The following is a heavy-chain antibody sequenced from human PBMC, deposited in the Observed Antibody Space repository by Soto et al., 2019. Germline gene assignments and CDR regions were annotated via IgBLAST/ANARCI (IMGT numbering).Heavy chain of an antibody. V-gene: IGHV4-31*03. D-gene: IGHD2-2*01. J-gene: IGHJ2*01. CDR1: GGSISSGGYY. CDR3: ARVPCPGYCSSTSLAYFDL. Sequence: QVQLQESSLGLVKPSQTLSLTCTVSGGSISSGGYYWSWIRQHPGKGLEWIGYIYYSGSTYYNPSLKSRVTISVDTSKNQFSLKLSSVTAADTAVYYCARVPCPGYCSSTSLAYFDLWGRGTLVTVSS. CDR2: IYYSGST.